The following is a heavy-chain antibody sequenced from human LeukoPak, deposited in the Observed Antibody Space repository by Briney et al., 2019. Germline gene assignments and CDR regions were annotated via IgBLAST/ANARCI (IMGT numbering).Heavy chain of an antibody. CDR3: VRSGFCSGADCRGAFDV. CDR1: GFTFISYW. Sequence: GGSLRLSCAASGFTFISYWMHWVRQAPGKGLVWVSHVNNDGSRTTYADSVKGRFTVSRDNAKNTLYLQMNSLRAEDTAVYYCVRSGFCSGADCRGAFDVWGQGTMVTVSS. D-gene: IGHD2-15*01. CDR2: VNNDGSRT. J-gene: IGHJ3*01. V-gene: IGHV3-74*01.